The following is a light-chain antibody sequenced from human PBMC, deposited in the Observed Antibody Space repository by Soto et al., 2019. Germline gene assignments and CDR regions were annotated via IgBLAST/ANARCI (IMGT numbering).Light chain of an antibody. CDR1: QSVGSN. J-gene: IGKJ2*01. CDR3: QQYSNWPPDT. Sequence: IVMTQSPATLSVSPGERVTLSCRASQSVGSNLAWYQQKPGQAPRLLIYGASTRTTGIPTRFSGSGSGTEFTLTISGLQSQDFAVYYCQQYSNWPPDTFGQGTKVDIK. V-gene: IGKV3D-15*01. CDR2: GAS.